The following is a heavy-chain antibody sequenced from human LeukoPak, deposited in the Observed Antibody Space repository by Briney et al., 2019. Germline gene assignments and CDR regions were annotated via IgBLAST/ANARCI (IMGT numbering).Heavy chain of an antibody. D-gene: IGHD6-19*01. CDR3: ARAIAVAGSYYYYMDV. Sequence: GGSLRLSCAASGFTFSRYWMSWVRQAPGKGLEWVANIKQDGSEKYYVDSVKGRFTISRDNAKNSLYLQMNSLRAEDTAVYYCARAIAVAGSYYYYMDVWGKGTMVTVSS. V-gene: IGHV3-7*04. CDR1: GFTFSRYW. J-gene: IGHJ6*03. CDR2: IKQDGSEK.